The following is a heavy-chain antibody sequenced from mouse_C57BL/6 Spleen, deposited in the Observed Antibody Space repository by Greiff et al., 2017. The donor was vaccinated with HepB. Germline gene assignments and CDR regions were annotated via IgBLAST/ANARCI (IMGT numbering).Heavy chain of an antibody. J-gene: IGHJ4*01. V-gene: IGHV1-74*01. CDR3: AITVVATNAMDY. Sequence: QVQLKQPGAELVKPGASVKLSCKASGYTFTSYWMHWVMLRPGQGLEWIGRIHPSDSDTNYNQKFKGKATLTVDKSSSTAYMQLSSLTSEDSAVYYCAITVVATNAMDYWGQGTSVTVSS. D-gene: IGHD1-1*01. CDR2: IHPSDSDT. CDR1: GYTFTSYW.